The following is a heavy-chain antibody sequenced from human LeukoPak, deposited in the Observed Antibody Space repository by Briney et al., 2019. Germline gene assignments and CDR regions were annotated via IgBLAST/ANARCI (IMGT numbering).Heavy chain of an antibody. J-gene: IGHJ3*02. V-gene: IGHV1-8*01. CDR3: ARPRSGSSLRSDAFDI. Sequence: ASVKVSCKASGYTFTSYDINWVRQATGQGLEWMGWMNPNSGNTGYAQKFQGRVTITADKSTSTAYMELSSLRSEDTAVYYCARPRSGSSLRSDAFDIWGQGTMVTVSS. CDR2: MNPNSGNT. CDR1: GYTFTSYD. D-gene: IGHD3-22*01.